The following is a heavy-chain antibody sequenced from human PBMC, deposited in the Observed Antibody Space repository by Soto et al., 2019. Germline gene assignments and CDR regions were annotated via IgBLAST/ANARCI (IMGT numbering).Heavy chain of an antibody. D-gene: IGHD1-1*01. CDR1: GFTFSSYG. V-gene: IGHV3-33*01. J-gene: IGHJ4*02. CDR2: IWYDGSNK. Sequence: GGSLRLSCAASGFTFSSYGMHWVRQAPGKGLEWVAVIWYDGSNKYYADSVKGRFTISRDNSKNTLYLQMNSLRAEDTAVYYCAREEHTIELDYWGQGTLVTVSS. CDR3: AREEHTIELDY.